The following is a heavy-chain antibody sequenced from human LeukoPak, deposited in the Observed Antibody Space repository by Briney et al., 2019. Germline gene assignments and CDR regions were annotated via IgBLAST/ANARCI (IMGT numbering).Heavy chain of an antibody. V-gene: IGHV3-30*04. J-gene: IGHJ5*02. CDR1: GFTFSNYA. Sequence: GRSLRLSCAASGFTFSNYAMHWVRQAPGNGLEWVAMISYDGGDKNYADSVKGRFTISRDNSKSTVHLQMSSLRAEDTSVYYCARESYYYGSGSQVDWFDPWGQGTLVTVSS. D-gene: IGHD3-10*01. CDR3: ARESYYYGSGSQVDWFDP. CDR2: ISYDGGDK.